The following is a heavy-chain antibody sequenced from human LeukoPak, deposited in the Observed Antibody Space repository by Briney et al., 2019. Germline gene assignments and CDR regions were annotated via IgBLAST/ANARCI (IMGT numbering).Heavy chain of an antibody. CDR2: ISSSGSTI. CDR1: GFTFSSFE. Sequence: PVGSLILSCAASGFTFSSFEMNWFRPAQGQGLEWFSYISSSGSTIYYADSVKGRFTISRDNAKNSLYLQMNSLRAEDTAVYYCARASSGYSEYYFDYWGQGTLVTVSS. V-gene: IGHV3-48*03. J-gene: IGHJ4*02. D-gene: IGHD3-22*01. CDR3: ARASSGYSEYYFDY.